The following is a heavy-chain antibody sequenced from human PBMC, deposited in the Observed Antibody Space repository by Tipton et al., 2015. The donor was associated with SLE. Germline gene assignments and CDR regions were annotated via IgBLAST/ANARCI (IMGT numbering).Heavy chain of an antibody. CDR2: IYTSGST. D-gene: IGHD3-16*01. CDR3: ARDGGSHDAFVI. CDR1: GGSISSGSYY. V-gene: IGHV4-61*09. Sequence: TLSLTCTVSGGSISSGSYYWSWIRQPAGKGLEWIGHIYTSGSTNYNPSLKSRVTISVDTSKNQFSLKLTSVTAADSAVFYCARDGGSHDAFVIGGQGTV. J-gene: IGHJ3*02.